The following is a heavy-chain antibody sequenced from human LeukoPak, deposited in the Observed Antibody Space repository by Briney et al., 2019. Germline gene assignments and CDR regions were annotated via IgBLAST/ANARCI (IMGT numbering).Heavy chain of an antibody. D-gene: IGHD1-1*01. CDR2: IYYSGTT. V-gene: IGHV4-39*01. CDR1: GGSISSSSYY. J-gene: IGHJ5*02. CDR3: ATSQRANWNGWSDP. Sequence: PSETLSLNCTVSGGSISSSSYYWGWIRQPPGKGLEWIGNIYYSGTTYYNPSLKSRVTISVDSPKNQFSLKLSSVTAADTAVYYCATSQRANWNGWSDPWGQGTLVTVS.